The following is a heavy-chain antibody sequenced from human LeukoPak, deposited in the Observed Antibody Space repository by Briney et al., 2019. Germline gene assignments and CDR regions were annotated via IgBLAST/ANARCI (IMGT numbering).Heavy chain of an antibody. J-gene: IGHJ4*02. V-gene: IGHV4-39*01. CDR2: IYYSGST. CDR1: GGSISGSSYY. D-gene: IGHD7-27*01. CDR3: ASQHWGSNYFDY. Sequence: PSETLSLTCTVSGGSISGSSYYWGWIRQPPGKGLEWIGSIYYSGSTYYNPSLKSRVTISVDTSKNQFSLKLSSVTAADTAVYYCASQHWGSNYFDYWGQGTPVTVSS.